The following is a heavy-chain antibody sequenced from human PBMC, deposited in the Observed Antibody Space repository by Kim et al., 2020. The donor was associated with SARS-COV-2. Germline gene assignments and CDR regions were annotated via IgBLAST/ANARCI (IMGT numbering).Heavy chain of an antibody. CDR1: GFTFSDHY. CDR3: ARGGRYCVEGACYLYSGMDV. CDR2: IRDGLNSYTT. V-gene: IGHV3-72*01. Sequence: GGSLRLSCEASGFTFSDHYMDWVRQAPGKGLEWVGRIRDGLNSYTTQSGASVGGRFIISRDDSRNSLYLQMNSLKTEDTAIYYCARGGRYCVEGACYLYSGMDVWGQATTVTVPS. J-gene: IGHJ6*02. D-gene: IGHD2-15*01.